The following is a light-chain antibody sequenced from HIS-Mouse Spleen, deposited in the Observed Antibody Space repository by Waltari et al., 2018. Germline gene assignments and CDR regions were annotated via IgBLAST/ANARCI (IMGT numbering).Light chain of an antibody. CDR3: YSTDSSGNHRV. CDR2: EDS. V-gene: IGLV3-10*01. Sequence: SYELTQPPSVSVSPGQTARITCSAYSLPNKYAYWYQQKSGQAPWMVIYEDSKRPSGIPERFSGSSSGTIATLTISGAQVEDEADYYCYSTDSSGNHRVFGGGTKLTVL. J-gene: IGLJ2*01. CDR1: SLPNKY.